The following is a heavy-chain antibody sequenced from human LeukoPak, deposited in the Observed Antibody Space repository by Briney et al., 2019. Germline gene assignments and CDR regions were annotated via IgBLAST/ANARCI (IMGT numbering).Heavy chain of an antibody. Sequence: SETLSLTCTVSGGSISSSSYYWAWIRQPPGKGLEWIGTIIYSGTTYYNPSLKSRVTISVDTSKNQFSLNLSSVSAADTAVYSCARADRSGFDFFDHWGQGILVTVSS. CDR3: ARADRSGFDFFDH. CDR1: GGSISSSSYY. V-gene: IGHV4-39*01. D-gene: IGHD6-19*01. J-gene: IGHJ4*02. CDR2: IIYSGTT.